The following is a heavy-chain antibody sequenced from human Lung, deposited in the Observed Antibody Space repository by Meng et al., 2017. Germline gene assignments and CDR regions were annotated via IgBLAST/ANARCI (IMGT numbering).Heavy chain of an antibody. D-gene: IGHD6-13*01. CDR2: ISVKNGEA. CDR3: ARYVPNGSFWYFDF. CDR1: GYIFTNYD. J-gene: IGHJ2*01. V-gene: IGHV1-18*01. Sequence: QVQLVQSGADAKKPGASMKVSCKASGYIFTNYDISWVRLASGQGLEWMGWISVKNGEAKYPQNFQGRVTMTTDTTTSTAYMELRSLTSDDTAVYYCARYVPNGSFWYFDFWGRGTLVTVSS.